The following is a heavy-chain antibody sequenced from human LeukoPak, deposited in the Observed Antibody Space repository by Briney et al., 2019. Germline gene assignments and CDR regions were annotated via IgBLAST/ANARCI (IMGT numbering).Heavy chain of an antibody. CDR3: VSVKVSSIAALDWFDP. CDR1: GYTFTSYG. J-gene: IGHJ5*02. Sequence: GASVKVSCKASGYTFTSYGISWVRQAPGQGLEWMGWISAYNGNTNYAQKLQGRVTMTTDTSTSTAYMELRSLRSDDTAVYYCVSVKVSSIAALDWFDPWGQGTLVTVPS. V-gene: IGHV1-18*01. D-gene: IGHD6-6*01. CDR2: ISAYNGNT.